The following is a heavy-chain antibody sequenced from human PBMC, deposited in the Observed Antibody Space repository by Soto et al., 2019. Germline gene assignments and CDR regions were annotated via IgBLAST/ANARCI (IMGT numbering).Heavy chain of an antibody. CDR1: GGSISSEYFH. J-gene: IGHJ6*02. Sequence: LSLTCAVSGGSISSEYFHWTWIRQSPGKGLEWIGYIHYTGSIMYNPSFKSRLTMAVDTTKNRFSLQLTSVTAADTAVYFCAREDDGGDRDYYGLDVWGQGTTVTVSS. V-gene: IGHV4-30-4*08. D-gene: IGHD2-21*02. CDR2: IHYTGSI. CDR3: AREDDGGDRDYYGLDV.